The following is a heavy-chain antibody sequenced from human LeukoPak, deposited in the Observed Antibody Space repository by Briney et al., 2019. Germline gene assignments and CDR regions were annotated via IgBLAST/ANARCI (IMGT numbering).Heavy chain of an antibody. Sequence: GGSLRLSCAASGFSFSSYWMSWVRQAPGRGLEWVANIKLDGSEKDYVDSVKGRFTISRDNAKSSLYLQMNSLRAEDTAVYYCASFVVVPEYWGQGTLVTVSS. CDR2: IKLDGSEK. CDR1: GFSFSSYW. J-gene: IGHJ4*02. CDR3: ASFVVVPEY. D-gene: IGHD2-2*01. V-gene: IGHV3-7*01.